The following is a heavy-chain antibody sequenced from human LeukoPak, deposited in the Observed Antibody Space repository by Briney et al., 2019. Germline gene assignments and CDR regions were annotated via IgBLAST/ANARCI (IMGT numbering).Heavy chain of an antibody. CDR2: IYGGGYT. J-gene: IGHJ4*02. CDR1: GFGVSSSY. Sequence: PGGSLRLSCAAPGFGVSSSYMSWVRQAPGKGLEWVSVIYGGGYTYYADSVKGRFTISRDNSRNTLFLQMNSLRAEDTAVYYCASGYSGSRSVYWGQGTLVTVSS. D-gene: IGHD1-26*01. V-gene: IGHV3-53*01. CDR3: ASGYSGSRSVY.